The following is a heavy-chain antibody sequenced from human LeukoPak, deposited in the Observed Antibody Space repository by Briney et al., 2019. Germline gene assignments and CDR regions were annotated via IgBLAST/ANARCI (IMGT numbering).Heavy chain of an antibody. V-gene: IGHV3-7*04. J-gene: IGHJ4*02. CDR3: ARGRRVDS. CDR2: IKVDGSEK. CDR1: GFTFSNFW. Sequence: GGSLRLSCAASGFTFSNFWMSWVRQAPGKGLEWVANIKVDGSEKYYVDSVKGRFTISRDNAKNSLSLQMTSLRAEDTAVYYCARGRRVDSCGQGTLVTVSS.